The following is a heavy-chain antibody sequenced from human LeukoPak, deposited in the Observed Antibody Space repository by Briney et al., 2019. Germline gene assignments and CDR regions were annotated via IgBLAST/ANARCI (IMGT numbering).Heavy chain of an antibody. CDR2: ISYDGSNK. J-gene: IGHJ4*02. CDR3: AKVDSTASYAFDY. CDR1: GFAFSDYS. D-gene: IGHD6-19*01. V-gene: IGHV3-30*04. Sequence: PGGSLRLSCAASGFAFSDYSMHWVRQASGQGLEWVAVISYDGSNKYYADSVKGRFTISRDNSKNTLYLQMNSLRAEDTAVYYCAKVDSTASYAFDYWGQGTLVTVSS.